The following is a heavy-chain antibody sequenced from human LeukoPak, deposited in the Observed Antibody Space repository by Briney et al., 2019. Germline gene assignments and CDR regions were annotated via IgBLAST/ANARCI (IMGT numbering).Heavy chain of an antibody. D-gene: IGHD1-26*01. CDR3: ARAPKFRLVGVSKGPFDP. CDR2: ISNSGSTI. J-gene: IGHJ5*02. CDR1: GFTFSSYG. V-gene: IGHV3-11*01. Sequence: PGGTLRLSCAVSGFTFSSYGMSWIRQAPGKGLEWISYISNSGSTIYYADSVKGRFTISRDNAKNSLYLQMNSLRAEDTAVYYCARAPKFRLVGVSKGPFDPWGQGTLVTVSS.